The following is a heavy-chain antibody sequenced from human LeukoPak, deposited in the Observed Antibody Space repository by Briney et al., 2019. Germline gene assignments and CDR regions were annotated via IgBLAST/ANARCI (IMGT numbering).Heavy chain of an antibody. D-gene: IGHD2-15*01. CDR1: GFTFSDYY. J-gene: IGHJ4*02. Sequence: GGSLRLSCAASGFTFSDYYMSWIRQAPGKGLEWVAFIRYDESNKYYADSVKGRFTISRDNSNNTLYLQMNSLRAEDTAVYYCAKIVADYWGQGTLVTVSS. CDR3: AKIVADY. V-gene: IGHV3-30*02. CDR2: IRYDESNK.